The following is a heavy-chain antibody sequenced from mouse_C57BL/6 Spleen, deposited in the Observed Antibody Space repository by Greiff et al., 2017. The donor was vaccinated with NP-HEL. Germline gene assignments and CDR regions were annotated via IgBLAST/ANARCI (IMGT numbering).Heavy chain of an antibody. J-gene: IGHJ3*01. Sequence: QVQLQQSGPGLVAPSPSLSITCTVSGFSLTSYGVSWVRQPPGKGLEWLGVIWGDGSTNYHSALISRLSISKDNSKGQVFLKLNSLQTDDTATYYGASYSAGPPYWGQGTLVTVSA. CDR1: GFSLTSYG. CDR2: IWGDGST. D-gene: IGHD3-2*02. V-gene: IGHV2-3*01. CDR3: ASYSAGPPY.